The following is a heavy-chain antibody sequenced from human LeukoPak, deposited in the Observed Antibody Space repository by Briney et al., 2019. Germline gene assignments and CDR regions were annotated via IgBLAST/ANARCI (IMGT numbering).Heavy chain of an antibody. Sequence: GGSLRLSCAASGFTFSNAWMAWVRQAPGKGLEWVGRIRSKNDGGTIGYAAPVKDRFTISRDDSKSTLYLQMNSLEIEDTAVYFCTTDRTMKGYWGQGTLVTVSS. D-gene: IGHD3-22*01. CDR1: GFTFSNAW. J-gene: IGHJ4*02. CDR2: IRSKNDGGTI. V-gene: IGHV3-15*01. CDR3: TTDRTMKGY.